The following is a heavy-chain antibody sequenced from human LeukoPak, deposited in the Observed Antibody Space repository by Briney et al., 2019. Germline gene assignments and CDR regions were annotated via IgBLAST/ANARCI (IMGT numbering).Heavy chain of an antibody. Sequence: PSQTLSLTCTVSGGSIDSDDYYWSWIRQPPGKGLEWIGYIYYSGSIYYNPSLKSRVTISVDTSKNQFSLKLSSVTAADTAVYYCARAPSAKNSSPYFFDYWGQGTLVTVSS. V-gene: IGHV4-30-4*01. J-gene: IGHJ4*02. CDR1: GGSIDSDDYY. CDR2: IYYSGSI. CDR3: ARAPSAKNSSPYFFDY. D-gene: IGHD6-6*01.